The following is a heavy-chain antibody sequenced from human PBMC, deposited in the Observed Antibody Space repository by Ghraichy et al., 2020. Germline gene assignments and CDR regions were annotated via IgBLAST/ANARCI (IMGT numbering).Heavy chain of an antibody. CDR3: ASEYYYDSSGYYYSW. Sequence: GGSLRLSCAASGFTVSSNYMSWVRQAPGKGLEWVSVIYSGGSTYYADSVKGRFTISRDNSKNTLYLQMNSLRAEDTAVYYCASEYYYDSSGYYYSWWGQGTLVTVSS. J-gene: IGHJ4*02. CDR2: IYSGGST. D-gene: IGHD3-22*01. CDR1: GFTVSSNY. V-gene: IGHV3-53*01.